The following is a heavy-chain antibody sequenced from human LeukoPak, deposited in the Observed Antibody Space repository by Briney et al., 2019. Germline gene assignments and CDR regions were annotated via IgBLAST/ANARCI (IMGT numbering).Heavy chain of an antibody. V-gene: IGHV1-69*13. CDR3: ARSPPGLIYMDV. CDR2: FIPIFGTA. D-gene: IGHD2-8*01. J-gene: IGHJ6*03. CDR1: GGTFSSYA. Sequence: SVKVSCKASGGTFSSYAISWVRQAPGQGFEWMGGFIPIFGTANYAQNFQGRVMITADESTSTAYMELFSLRSGGTAVYYCARSPPGLIYMDVWGKGTTVSVSS.